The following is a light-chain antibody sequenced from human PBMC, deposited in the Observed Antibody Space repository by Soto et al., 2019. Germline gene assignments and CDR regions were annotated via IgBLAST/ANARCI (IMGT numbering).Light chain of an antibody. CDR3: QQYNNWPGWA. Sequence: EIVMTQSPATLSVSPGERVTLSCRASQSISSNLAWYQQKRGQAPRLLIYGASTRATGIPARFSGSGSGTEFTLTISSLQSEDFAVYYCQQYNNWPGWAFGQGTKVEIK. CDR2: GAS. CDR1: QSISSN. J-gene: IGKJ1*01. V-gene: IGKV3-15*01.